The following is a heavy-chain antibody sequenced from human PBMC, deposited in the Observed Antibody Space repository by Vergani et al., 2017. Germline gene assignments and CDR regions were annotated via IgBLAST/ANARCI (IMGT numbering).Heavy chain of an antibody. CDR1: GFTFSSYE. V-gene: IGHV3-48*03. J-gene: IGHJ4*02. CDR2: ISSSGSTI. D-gene: IGHD5-18*01. Sequence: EVQLVESGGGLVQPGGSLRLSCAASGFTFSSYEMNWVRQAPGKGLEWVSYISSSGSTIYYADSVKGRFTISRVNAKNSLYLQMNSLRAEDTAVYYCARNNGYGYPHPEYYFDYWGQGTLVTVSS. CDR3: ARNNGYGYPHPEYYFDY.